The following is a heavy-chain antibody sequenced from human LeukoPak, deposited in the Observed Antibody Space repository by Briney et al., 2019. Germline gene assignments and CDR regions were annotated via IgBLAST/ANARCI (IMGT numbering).Heavy chain of an antibody. CDR2: ISGSSGST. J-gene: IGHJ4*02. CDR1: GFTFSSYS. CDR3: AKAVGIPVAGTFDY. V-gene: IGHV3-23*01. Sequence: GGSLRLPCAASGFTFSSYSMSWVGQAPGKGLEWVSAISGSSGSTYYADSVKGRFTIFRDNSKNTLYLQMNSLRAENTAVYYCAKAVGIPVAGTFDYWGQGTLVTVSS. D-gene: IGHD6-19*01.